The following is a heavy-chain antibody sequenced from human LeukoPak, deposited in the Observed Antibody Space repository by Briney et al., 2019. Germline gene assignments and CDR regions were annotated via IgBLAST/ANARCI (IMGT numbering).Heavy chain of an antibody. Sequence: ASVKVSCKASGYTFTSYYMHWVRQAPGQGLEWMGIINPSGGSTNYAQKFQGRVTITADESTSTAYMELSSLRSEDTAVYYCARVNRDCSSTSCYNYFDYWGQGTLVTVSS. CDR2: INPSGGST. D-gene: IGHD2-2*02. CDR3: ARVNRDCSSTSCYNYFDY. J-gene: IGHJ4*02. V-gene: IGHV1-46*01. CDR1: GYTFTSYY.